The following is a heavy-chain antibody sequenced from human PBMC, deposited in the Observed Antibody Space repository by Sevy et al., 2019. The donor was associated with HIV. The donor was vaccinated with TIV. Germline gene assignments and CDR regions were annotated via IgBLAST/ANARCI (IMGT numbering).Heavy chain of an antibody. CDR3: PYETFGRFES. J-gene: IGHJ4*02. CDR2: IKGDGSDK. D-gene: IGHD3-16*01. CDR1: GFTFSANW. Sequence: GGSLRLSCAASGFTFSANWMNWVRQAPGKGLEWVANIKGDGSDKHYVDSVEGRFTISRDNAKNLLYLQMNSLRVEDTAVYYCPYETFGRFESWGQGTLVTVSS. V-gene: IGHV3-7*01.